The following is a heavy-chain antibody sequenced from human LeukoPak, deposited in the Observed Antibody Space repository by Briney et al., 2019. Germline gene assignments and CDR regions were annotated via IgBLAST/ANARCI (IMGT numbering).Heavy chain of an antibody. CDR2: IYYSGST. D-gene: IGHD2-15*01. V-gene: IGHV4-59*01. CDR3: ARGSHYYYYMDV. CDR1: GGSISRYY. Sequence: SETLSLTCTVGGGSISRYYWRWIRQPPGKGLEWIGYIYYSGSTNYNPSLKSRVTISVDTSKNQFSLKLSSVTAADTAVYYCARGSHYYYYMDVWGKGTTVTVSS. J-gene: IGHJ6*03.